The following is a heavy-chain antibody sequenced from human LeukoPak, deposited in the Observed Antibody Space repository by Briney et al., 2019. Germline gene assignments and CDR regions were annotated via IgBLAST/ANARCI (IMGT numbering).Heavy chain of an antibody. CDR1: GFTFSSYG. Sequence: PGGSLRLSCAASGFTFSSYGMHWVRQAPGKGLEWVAVIWYDGSNKYYADSVKGRFTISRDNSKNTLYLQMNSLRAEDTAVYYCASGHCGGDCYSSYWGQGTLVTVSS. CDR3: ASGHCGGDCYSSY. D-gene: IGHD2-21*02. CDR2: IWYDGSNK. J-gene: IGHJ4*02. V-gene: IGHV3-33*01.